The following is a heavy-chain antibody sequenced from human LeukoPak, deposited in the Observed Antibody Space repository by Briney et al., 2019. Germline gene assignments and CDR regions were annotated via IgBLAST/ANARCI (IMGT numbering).Heavy chain of an antibody. J-gene: IGHJ2*01. D-gene: IGHD3-9*01. CDR1: GYTFTGYY. CDR2: INSNSGDT. V-gene: IGHV1-2*02. CDR3: AREPHYDLLTGYALGYLDL. Sequence: ASVKVSCKPSGYTFTGYYMHWVRQAPGQGLEWMGWINSNSGDTNYAQKFQGRVTMTRDTSISTAYMELSRLRSDDTAVYYCAREPHYDLLTGYALGYLDLWGRGTLLTVSS.